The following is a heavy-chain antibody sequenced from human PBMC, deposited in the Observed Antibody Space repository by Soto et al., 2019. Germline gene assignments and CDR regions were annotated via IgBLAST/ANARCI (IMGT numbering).Heavy chain of an antibody. J-gene: IGHJ4*02. D-gene: IGHD4-17*01. CDR2: IYHSGST. V-gene: IGHV4-4*02. Sequence: QVQLQESGPGLVKPSGTLSLTCRVSGGSISSRNWWSWVRQPPGKGLEWIWEIYHSGSTNYNPSLKSRVTISVDKSNNQFSLNLSSVTAADTAVYFCARASTVTHLDNWGKGTLVTVSS. CDR1: GGSISSRNW. CDR3: ARASTVTHLDN.